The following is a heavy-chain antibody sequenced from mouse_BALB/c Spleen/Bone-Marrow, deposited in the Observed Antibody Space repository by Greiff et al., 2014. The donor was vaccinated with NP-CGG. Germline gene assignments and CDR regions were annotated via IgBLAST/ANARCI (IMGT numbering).Heavy chain of an antibody. Sequence: EVQLQQSGAELVKPGASVKLSCTASGFNIKDTYMHWVKQRPEQGLEWIGRIDPAIDNTQYDPKFQAKAPITAATSSNPASLKLSSLTSDDTAVYYCSPLTGTFDYWGQGTTLTVSS. CDR1: GFNIKDTY. D-gene: IGHD4-1*01. CDR3: SPLTGTFDY. CDR2: IDPAIDNT. J-gene: IGHJ2*01. V-gene: IGHV14-3*02.